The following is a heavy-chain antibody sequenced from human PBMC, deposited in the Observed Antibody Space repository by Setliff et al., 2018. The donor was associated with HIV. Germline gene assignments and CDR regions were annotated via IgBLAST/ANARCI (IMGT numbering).Heavy chain of an antibody. CDR3: ARGGKLGWYFDF. D-gene: IGHD7-27*01. J-gene: IGHJ4*02. Sequence: PSETLSLTCAVYGGSLTNYYWSWIRQSPGKGLEWIGEITDAGTATYTSSRKSRVTISLDTSKKQLSLKVTSVTAADTAVYYCARGGKLGWYFDFWGQGTLVTVSS. CDR1: GGSLTNYY. CDR2: ITDAGTA. V-gene: IGHV4-34*01.